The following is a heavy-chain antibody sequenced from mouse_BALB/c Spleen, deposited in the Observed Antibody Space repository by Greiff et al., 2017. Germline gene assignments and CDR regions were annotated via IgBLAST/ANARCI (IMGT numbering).Heavy chain of an antibody. CDR2: INPDSSTI. D-gene: IGHD1-1*01. Sequence: EVQLVESGGGLVQPGGSLKLSCAASGFDFSRYWMSWVRQAPGKGLEWIGEINPDSSTINYTPSLKDKFIISRDNAKNTLYLQMSKVRSEDTALYYCARPGGTTNYYAMDYWGQGTSVTVSS. V-gene: IGHV4-1*02. CDR3: ARPGGTTNYYAMDY. J-gene: IGHJ4*01. CDR1: GFDFSRYW.